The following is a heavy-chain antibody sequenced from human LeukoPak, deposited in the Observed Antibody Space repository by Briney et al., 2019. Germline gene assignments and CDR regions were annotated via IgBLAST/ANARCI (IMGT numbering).Heavy chain of an antibody. CDR1: GFSFSTYA. D-gene: IGHD3-22*01. Sequence: GGSLSLSCAAFGFSFSTYAMTWVRQAPGKGLEWVSTITNSGGSTYYADSVKGRFTISRDNSKNSLYLQMNSLRAEDTAVYYCAKKGYYDGSGYYMYYFDHWGQGTLVTVSS. V-gene: IGHV3-23*01. CDR3: AKKGYYDGSGYYMYYFDH. CDR2: ITNSGGST. J-gene: IGHJ4*02.